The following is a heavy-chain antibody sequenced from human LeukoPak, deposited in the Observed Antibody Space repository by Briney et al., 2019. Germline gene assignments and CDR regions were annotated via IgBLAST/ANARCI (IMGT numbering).Heavy chain of an antibody. Sequence: GGSLRLSCAASGFTFSSYGMHWVRQAPGKVLEWVAVISYDGSNKYYADSVKGRFTISRDNSKNTLYLQMNSLRAEDTAVYYCAKTLGRELPGYWGQGTLVTVSS. CDR1: GFTFSSYG. CDR3: AKTLGRELPGY. V-gene: IGHV3-30*18. CDR2: ISYDGSNK. D-gene: IGHD1-26*01. J-gene: IGHJ4*02.